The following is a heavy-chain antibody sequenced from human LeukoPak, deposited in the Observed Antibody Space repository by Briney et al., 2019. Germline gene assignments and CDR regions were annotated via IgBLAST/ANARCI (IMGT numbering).Heavy chain of an antibody. Sequence: SETLSLTCAVYGGSFSGYYWSWIRQPPGKGLEWIGGINHSGSTNYNPSLKSRVTISVDTSKNQFSLKLSSVTAADTAVYYCARGRADIVVVVAAYNWFDPWGQGTLVTVSS. CDR2: INHSGST. J-gene: IGHJ5*02. V-gene: IGHV4-34*01. CDR1: GGSFSGYY. CDR3: ARGRADIVVVVAAYNWFDP. D-gene: IGHD2-15*01.